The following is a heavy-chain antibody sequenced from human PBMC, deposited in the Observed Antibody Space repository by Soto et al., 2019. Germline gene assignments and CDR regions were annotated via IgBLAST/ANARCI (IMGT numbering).Heavy chain of an antibody. CDR1: GFTFSTYS. D-gene: IGHD2-21*02. CDR3: ATGGDWGRNYYFDY. Sequence: EVQLVESGGGLVKPGGSLRLSCVASGFTFSTYSMNWVRQAPGKELEWVSSFSSSSDYIYYADSLKGRFTISRDNAMNSRYLQMNSLRADDTAVYYCATGGDWGRNYYFDYWGQGTLVTVSS. V-gene: IGHV3-21*01. CDR2: FSSSSDYI. J-gene: IGHJ4*02.